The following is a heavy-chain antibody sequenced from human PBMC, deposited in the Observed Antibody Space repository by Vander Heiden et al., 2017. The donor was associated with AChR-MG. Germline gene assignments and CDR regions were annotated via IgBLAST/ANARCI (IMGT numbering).Heavy chain of an antibody. D-gene: IGHD3-16*02. Sequence: QVQLVQSGAEVKKPGASVKVSCKASGYTFSSYDINWVRQATGQGLEWMGWMNPNSGNTGYAQKFQGRVTMTRNTSISTAYLELSSLRSEDTAVYYCARRRLGEPSLYRYVFDIWGQGTVVTVSS. CDR1: GYTFSSYD. CDR3: ARRRLGEPSLYRYVFDI. CDR2: MNPNSGNT. V-gene: IGHV1-8*01. J-gene: IGHJ3*02.